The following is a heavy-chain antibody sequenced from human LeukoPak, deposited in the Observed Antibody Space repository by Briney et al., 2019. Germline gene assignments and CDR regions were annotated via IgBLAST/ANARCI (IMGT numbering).Heavy chain of an antibody. CDR2: ISSSSSYI. J-gene: IGHJ4*02. V-gene: IGHV3-21*01. Sequence: GGSLRLSCAASGLTFSSYSMNWVRQAPGKGLAWVSSISSSSSYIYYADSVKGRFTISRDNAKNSLYLQMNSLRAEDTAVYYCARDRSYGSGIDYWGQGTLVTVSS. CDR1: GLTFSSYS. CDR3: ARDRSYGSGIDY. D-gene: IGHD3-10*01.